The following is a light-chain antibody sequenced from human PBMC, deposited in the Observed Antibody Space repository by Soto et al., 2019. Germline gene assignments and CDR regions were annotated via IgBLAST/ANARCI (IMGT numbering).Light chain of an antibody. V-gene: IGLV3-1*01. CDR1: KLGDKY. CDR3: QAWDTFIGV. CDR2: QDS. J-gene: IGLJ2*01. Sequence: ELTQPPSVSVSPGQTASITCSGDKLGDKYACWYQQKPGQSPVLVIYQDSKRPSGIPERFSGSNSGNTATLTISGTQAMDEADYYCQAWDTFIGVFGGGTKLTVL.